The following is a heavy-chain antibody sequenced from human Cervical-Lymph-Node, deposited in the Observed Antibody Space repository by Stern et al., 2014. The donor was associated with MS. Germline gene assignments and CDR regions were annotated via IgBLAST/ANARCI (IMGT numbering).Heavy chain of an antibody. CDR3: ARGYSSGWYAGSDY. CDR1: GFSFSDYY. V-gene: IGHV3-11*06. J-gene: IGHJ4*02. Sequence: MQLLESGGGLVKPGGSLRLSCAASGFSFSDYYMSWIRQAPGKGLEWVTYIRGSTSYTKYADSVKGRFTISRDNTKNSLYLQMNSLSAEDTAVYYCARGYSSGWYAGSDYWGQGSLVTVSS. CDR2: IRGSTSYT. D-gene: IGHD6-19*01.